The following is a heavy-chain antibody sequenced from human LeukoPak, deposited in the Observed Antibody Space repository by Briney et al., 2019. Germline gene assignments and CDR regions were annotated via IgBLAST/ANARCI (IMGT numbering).Heavy chain of an antibody. CDR2: ISYTGSP. J-gene: IGHJ2*01. Sequence: AESLSLACTVPGGTISSYYGEWVRQPPGRGLEWIGSISYTGSPNYNPPLKSRVSISVDTSKNQFSLNLSSVTATDTADYYFARDASGDNWYFYRWGRRALVTV. CDR1: GGTISSYY. V-gene: IGHV4-59*01. D-gene: IGHD4-17*01. CDR3: ARDASGDNWYFYR.